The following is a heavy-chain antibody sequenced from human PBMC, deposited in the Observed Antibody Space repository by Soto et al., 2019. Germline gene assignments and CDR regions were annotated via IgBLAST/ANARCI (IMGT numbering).Heavy chain of an antibody. CDR1: GGSISSSY. Sequence: SETLSLTCSVSGGSISSSYWSWIRQPPGKGLEWIGYIDYSGSTNYNPSLRSRVTISVHTSKNQFSLKLGSATAADTAVYYCARATPAAGRFEFWAQGTLVTVSS. CDR3: ARATPAAGRFEF. CDR2: IDYSGST. D-gene: IGHD2-2*01. J-gene: IGHJ4*02. V-gene: IGHV4-59*01.